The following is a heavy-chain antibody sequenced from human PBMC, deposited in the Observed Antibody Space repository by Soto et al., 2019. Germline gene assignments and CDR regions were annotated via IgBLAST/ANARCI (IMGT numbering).Heavy chain of an antibody. CDR3: ARAPGSYYENYFDY. Sequence: SETLSLTCTVSGGSISSSSYYWGWIRQPPGKGLEWIGSIYYSGSTYYNPSLKSRVTISVDTSKNQFSLKLSSVTAADTAVYCCARAPGSYYENYFDYWGQGTLVTVSS. V-gene: IGHV4-39*07. CDR1: GGSISSSSYY. CDR2: IYYSGST. D-gene: IGHD1-26*01. J-gene: IGHJ4*02.